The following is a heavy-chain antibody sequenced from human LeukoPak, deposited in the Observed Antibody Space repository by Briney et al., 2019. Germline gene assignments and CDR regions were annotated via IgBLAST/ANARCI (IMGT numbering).Heavy chain of an antibody. CDR1: GFTFSRYW. Sequence: QSGGSLRLSCAASGFTFSRYWMHWVRQAPGKGLVWVSRINHDGSAATYADSVEGRFTISRDNAKNTLYLQMNSLRAEDTAIYYCTRAEIAVAGPFDYWGQGTLVTVSS. CDR3: TRAEIAVAGPFDY. J-gene: IGHJ4*02. CDR2: INHDGSAA. D-gene: IGHD6-19*01. V-gene: IGHV3-74*01.